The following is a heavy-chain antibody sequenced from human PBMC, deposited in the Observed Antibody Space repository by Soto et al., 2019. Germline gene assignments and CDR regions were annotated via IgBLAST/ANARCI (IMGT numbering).Heavy chain of an antibody. V-gene: IGHV3-23*01. CDR3: AKDRRNVVVTAIPWGY. D-gene: IGHD2-21*02. J-gene: IGHJ4*02. Sequence: EVQLLESGGGLVQPGGSLRLSCAASGFTFSSYAMSWVRQAPGKGLEWVSAISGSGGSTYYADSVKGRFTISRDNSKNTLYLQMNSLRAEDTAVYYCAKDRRNVVVTAIPWGYWGQGTLVTVSS. CDR2: ISGSGGST. CDR1: GFTFSSYA.